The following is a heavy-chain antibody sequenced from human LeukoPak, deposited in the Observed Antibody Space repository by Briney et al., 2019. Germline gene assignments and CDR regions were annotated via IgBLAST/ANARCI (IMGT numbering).Heavy chain of an antibody. CDR3: AKDRGGAPYYYYMDV. Sequence: GGSLRLSCAASGFTFSSYGMRWVRKAPGKGLEWVAFIRYDGSSKYYADSVKGRFTISRDNSKNTLYLQMNSLRAEDTAVYYCAKDRGGAPYYYYMDVWGKGTTVTISS. CDR2: IRYDGSSK. CDR1: GFTFSSYG. D-gene: IGHD3-10*01. V-gene: IGHV3-30*02. J-gene: IGHJ6*03.